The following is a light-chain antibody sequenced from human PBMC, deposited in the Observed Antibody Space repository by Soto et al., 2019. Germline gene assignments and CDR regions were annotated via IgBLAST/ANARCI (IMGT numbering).Light chain of an antibody. CDR3: QQYGGSPPYI. CDR1: QTISSSY. CDR2: GAS. V-gene: IGKV3-20*01. J-gene: IGKJ2*01. Sequence: VLTQSPGTLSLSPGERATISCRASQTISSSYLAWYQHKPGQAPRLLIYGASSRATGIPHRFSGSGSGPDFTLTISRLEPEDCGVYYCQQYGGSPPYIFGQGTRLAIK.